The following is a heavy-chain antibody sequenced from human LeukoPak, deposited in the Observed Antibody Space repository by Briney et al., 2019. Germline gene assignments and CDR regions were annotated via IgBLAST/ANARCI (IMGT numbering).Heavy chain of an antibody. CDR2: IRSDGSDK. J-gene: IGHJ4*02. CDR1: GFTFRSYG. CDR3: AKHGQSEDYYDSSGALDY. D-gene: IGHD3-22*01. V-gene: IGHV3-30*02. Sequence: GGSLRLSCAASGFTFRSYGIHWVRQAPGKGLEWVAFIRSDGSDKYYTDSVKGRFTISRDNSKNTLYLQMNSLRAEDTAVYYCAKHGQSEDYYDSSGALDYWGQGTLVTVSS.